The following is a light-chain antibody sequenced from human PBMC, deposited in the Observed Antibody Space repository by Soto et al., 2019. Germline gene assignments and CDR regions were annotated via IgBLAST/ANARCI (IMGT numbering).Light chain of an antibody. CDR3: QQFNIYPVT. J-gene: IGKJ5*01. CDR2: DAS. V-gene: IGKV1-13*02. Sequence: AIQLTQSPSSLSASVGDRVTITCRASQGISSALAWYQQKPGKAPKLLIYDASSLESGVPSRFSGSGSGTDFTLTISSLQPADFATYYCQQFNIYPVTFGQGTRLESK. CDR1: QGISSA.